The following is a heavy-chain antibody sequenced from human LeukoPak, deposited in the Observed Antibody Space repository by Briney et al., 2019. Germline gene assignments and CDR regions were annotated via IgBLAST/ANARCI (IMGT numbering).Heavy chain of an antibody. Sequence: ASVKVSCRASDYTFTNYGISWVRQAPGQGLEWMGWISACNGNTIYAQKFQGRVTMTTDTSTSTAYMELRSLRSDDTAVYYCARDQRITQIVVVTDTFDIWGQGTMVTVSS. V-gene: IGHV1-18*01. CDR2: ISACNGNT. J-gene: IGHJ3*02. CDR1: DYTFTNYG. D-gene: IGHD3-22*01. CDR3: ARDQRITQIVVVTDTFDI.